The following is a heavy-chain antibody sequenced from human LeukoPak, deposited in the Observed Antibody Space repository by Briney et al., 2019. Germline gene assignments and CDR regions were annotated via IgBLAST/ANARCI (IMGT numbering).Heavy chain of an antibody. J-gene: IGHJ4*02. D-gene: IGHD6-19*01. V-gene: IGHV4-34*01. CDR2: TNHSGST. Sequence: SETLSLTCAVYGGSFSGYYWSWIRQPPGKGLEWIGETNHSGSTNYNPSLKSRVTISVDTSKNQFSLKLSSVTAADTAVYYCARVRKAVAGAPSTFDYWGQGTLVTVSS. CDR3: ARVRKAVAGAPSTFDY. CDR1: GGSFSGYY.